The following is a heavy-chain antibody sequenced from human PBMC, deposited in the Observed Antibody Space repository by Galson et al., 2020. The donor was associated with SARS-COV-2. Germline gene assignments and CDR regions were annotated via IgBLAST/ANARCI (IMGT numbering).Heavy chain of an antibody. CDR3: ARDKRPYYDFWSGYYIKAPGPDYYYYGMDV. J-gene: IGHJ6*02. CDR2: ISAYNGNT. Sequence: ASVKVSCKASGYTFTSYGISWVRQAPGQGLEWMGWISAYNGNTNYAQKLQGRVTMTTDTSTSTAYRELRSLRSDDTAVYYCARDKRPYYDFWSGYYIKAPGPDYYYYGMDVWGQGTTVTVSS. CDR1: GYTFTSYG. D-gene: IGHD3-3*01. V-gene: IGHV1-18*01.